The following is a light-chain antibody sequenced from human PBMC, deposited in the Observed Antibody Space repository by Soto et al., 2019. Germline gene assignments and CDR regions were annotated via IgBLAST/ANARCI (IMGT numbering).Light chain of an antibody. CDR3: QQYNDWPPMYT. CDR1: QSVSSN. CDR2: GAS. J-gene: IGKJ2*01. Sequence: EIVMTQSPATLSVSPGERATLSCRASQSVSSNLAWYQKKPGQAPRLLIYGASTRATDVPARFSASGSGTEFTLTINSLQSEDFAVYYCQQYNDWPPMYTFGQGTKLEIK. V-gene: IGKV3-15*01.